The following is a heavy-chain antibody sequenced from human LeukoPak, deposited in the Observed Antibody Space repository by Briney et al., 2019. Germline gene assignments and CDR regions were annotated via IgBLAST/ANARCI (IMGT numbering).Heavy chain of an antibody. D-gene: IGHD1-26*01. V-gene: IGHV1-8*01. Sequence: ASVTVSCKASGYTFTSYDINWVRQATGQGLEWMGWMNPNSGNTGYAQKFQGRVTMTRNTSISTAYMELSSLRSEDTAVYYCARVKWELPPPLDYWGQGTLVTVSS. CDR1: GYTFTSYD. J-gene: IGHJ4*02. CDR3: ARVKWELPPPLDY. CDR2: MNPNSGNT.